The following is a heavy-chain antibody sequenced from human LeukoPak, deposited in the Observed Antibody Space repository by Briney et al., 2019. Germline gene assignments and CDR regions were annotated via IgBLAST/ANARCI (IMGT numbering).Heavy chain of an antibody. V-gene: IGHV3-30*18. CDR3: AKDAYGMDV. Sequence: GRSLRLSCAASGYTFSSYGMHWVRQAPGKGLEWVAVISYDGSNKYYADSVKGRFTISRDNSKNTLYLQMNSLRAEDTAVYYCAKDAYGMDVWGQGTTVTVSS. J-gene: IGHJ6*02. CDR2: ISYDGSNK. CDR1: GYTFSSYG.